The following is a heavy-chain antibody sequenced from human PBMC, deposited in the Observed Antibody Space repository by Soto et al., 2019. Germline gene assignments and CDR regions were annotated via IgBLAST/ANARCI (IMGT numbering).Heavy chain of an antibody. J-gene: IGHJ4*02. CDR3: AHRSRGYAYYFDQ. D-gene: IGHD5-12*01. V-gene: IGHV2-5*02. CDR2: LFWDDDK. Sequence: QITLKESGPTLVKPTQTLTLTCSFSGFSLSTRGVGVGWIRQPPGKALELLALLFWDDDKWYSPSLRSRLTITEDTSTYQPVLTITTIDPVDTATYYCAHRSRGYAYYFDQWGQGTLVTVSS. CDR1: GFSLSTRGVG.